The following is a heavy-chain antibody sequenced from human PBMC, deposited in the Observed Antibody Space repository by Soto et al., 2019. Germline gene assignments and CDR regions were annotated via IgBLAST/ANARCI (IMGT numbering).Heavy chain of an antibody. CDR3: AREELNCGGDCFAF. CDR1: GFTFSSYE. D-gene: IGHD2-21*01. Sequence: EVQLVESGGGLVQPGGSLRLSCAASGFTFSSYEMNWVRQAPGKGLEWVSYISSSETNTYYAASVKGRFTVSRDNAKNSVYLQMNSLRAEDTAIYYCAREELNCGGDCFAFWGQGALVTVS. CDR2: ISSSETNT. V-gene: IGHV3-48*03. J-gene: IGHJ4*02.